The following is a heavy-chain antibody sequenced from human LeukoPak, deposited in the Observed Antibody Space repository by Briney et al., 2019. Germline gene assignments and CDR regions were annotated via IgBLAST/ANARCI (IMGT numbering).Heavy chain of an antibody. D-gene: IGHD2-8*01. CDR2: INHGGTT. V-gene: IGHV4-34*10. J-gene: IGHJ3*02. Sequence: SETLSLTCAVFGTSFSGSYWSWIRQSPGRGLEWIGEINHGGTTNYNPSLKSRVTVSVDTSKNQFSLRLSSVTVADTAVYYCAREACTNGNCDAFDIWGQGTVVTVSS. CDR3: AREACTNGNCDAFDI. CDR1: GTSFSGSY.